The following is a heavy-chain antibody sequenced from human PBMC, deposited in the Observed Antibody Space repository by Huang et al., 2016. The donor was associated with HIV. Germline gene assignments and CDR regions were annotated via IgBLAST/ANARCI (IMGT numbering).Heavy chain of an antibody. D-gene: IGHD3-16*02. Sequence: QVQLVQSGAEVMKPGASVKVSCKVSGYTLTDLSMHGVRQAPGKGLQWVGVFDPQDGETLYAQNFQGRLTMTEDTSTDTAYMELSSLRSEDAAVYYCATTMITIGGVTVDAFDIWGQGTMVTVSS. V-gene: IGHV1-24*01. CDR1: GYTLTDLS. CDR3: ATTMITIGGVTVDAFDI. CDR2: FDPQDGET. J-gene: IGHJ3*02.